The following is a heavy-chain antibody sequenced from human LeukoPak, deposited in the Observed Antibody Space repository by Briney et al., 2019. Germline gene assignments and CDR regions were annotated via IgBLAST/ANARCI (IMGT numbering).Heavy chain of an antibody. J-gene: IGHJ4*02. D-gene: IGHD4-17*01. V-gene: IGHV3-48*03. CDR1: GFTFSSYE. CDR2: ISRSGSSI. Sequence: GGSLRLSCAASGFTFSSYEMNWVRQAPGKGLEWVSYISRSGSSIYYADSVKGRFTISRDNAKNSLYLQMNSLRAEDTAVYYCARNDYGDYEPPGEYWGQRTLVTVSS. CDR3: ARNDYGDYEPPGEY.